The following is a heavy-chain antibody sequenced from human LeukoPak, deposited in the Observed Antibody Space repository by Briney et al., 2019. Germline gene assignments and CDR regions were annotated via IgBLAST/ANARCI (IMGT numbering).Heavy chain of an antibody. V-gene: IGHV4-59*12. J-gene: IGHJ4*02. CDR1: GGSISSYY. CDR3: ARDLKLGLDYFDY. CDR2: IYYSGST. Sequence: PSETLSLTCTVSGGSISSYYWSWNRQPPGKGLEWIGYIYYSGSTNYNPSLKSRVTISVDTSKNQFSLKLSSVTAADTAVYYCARDLKLGLDYFDYWGQGTLVTVSS.